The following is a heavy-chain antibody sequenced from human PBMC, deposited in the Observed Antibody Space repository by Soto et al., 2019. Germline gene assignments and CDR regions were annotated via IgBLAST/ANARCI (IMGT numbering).Heavy chain of an antibody. J-gene: IGHJ6*02. V-gene: IGHV1-18*01. D-gene: IGHD4-17*01. CDR1: GYTFTSYG. CDR3: ARDQRPHGDYVGIGMDV. CDR2: ISAYNGNT. Sequence: QVQLVQSGAEVKKPGASVKVSCKASGYTFTSYGISWVRQAPGQGLEWMGWISAYNGNTNYAQKLQGRVTMTTDTSTSTAYMELRSLRYDDTAVYYCARDQRPHGDYVGIGMDVWGQGTTVTVSS.